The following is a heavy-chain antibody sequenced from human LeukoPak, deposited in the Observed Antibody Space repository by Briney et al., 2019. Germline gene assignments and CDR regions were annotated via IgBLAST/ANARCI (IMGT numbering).Heavy chain of an antibody. V-gene: IGHV3-48*04. Sequence: GSLRLSCAASGFTFSSYSMNWVRQAPGKGLEWVSYISSSSSTIYYADSVKGRFTISRDNAKNSLYLQMNSLRAEDTAVYYCACEGYDSSGYYYRWGQGTLVTVSS. D-gene: IGHD3-22*01. CDR3: ACEGYDSSGYYYR. CDR1: GFTFSSYS. J-gene: IGHJ4*02. CDR2: ISSSSSTI.